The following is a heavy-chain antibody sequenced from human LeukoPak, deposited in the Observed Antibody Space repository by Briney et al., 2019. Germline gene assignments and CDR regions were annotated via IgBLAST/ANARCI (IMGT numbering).Heavy chain of an antibody. CDR3: ARHPYYSDSSGYYYYFDP. CDR2: ISYSGTT. D-gene: IGHD3-22*01. V-gene: IGHV4-39*01. J-gene: IGHJ4*02. Sequence: GSLRLSCAASGFIFSNFAMSWIRQPPGKGLEWIGSISYSGTTYYNPSLKSRVTMSVDTSKNQFSLKLSSVTAADTAVFYCARHPYYSDSSGYYYYFDPWGQGTLVTVSS. CDR1: GFIFSNFA.